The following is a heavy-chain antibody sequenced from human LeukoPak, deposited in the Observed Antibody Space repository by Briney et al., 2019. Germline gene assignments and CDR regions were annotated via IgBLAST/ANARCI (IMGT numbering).Heavy chain of an antibody. D-gene: IGHD6-13*01. J-gene: IGHJ5*02. CDR2: IWYDGSNK. Sequence: GGSLRLSCAASGFTFSSYGMHWVRQAPGKGLEWEALIWYDGSNKYYADSVKGRFTISRDNSKNTLYLQMNSLRAEDTAVYYCARDLFDSSSTNWFDPWGQGTLVTVSS. V-gene: IGHV3-33*01. CDR1: GFTFSSYG. CDR3: ARDLFDSSSTNWFDP.